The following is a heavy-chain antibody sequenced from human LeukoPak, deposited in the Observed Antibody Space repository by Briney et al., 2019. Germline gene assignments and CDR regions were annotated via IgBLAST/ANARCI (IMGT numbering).Heavy chain of an antibody. V-gene: IGHV4-34*01. CDR1: GGSFSGYY. CDR3: AREGYYDYVWGSYRYTGYNWFDP. Sequence: PSETLSLTCAVYGGSFSGYYWSWIRQPPGKGLEWIGEINHSGSTNYNPSLKSRVTISVDTSKNQFSLKLSSVTAADTAVYYCAREGYYDYVWGSYRYTGYNWFDPWGQGTLVTVSS. J-gene: IGHJ5*02. CDR2: INHSGST. D-gene: IGHD3-16*02.